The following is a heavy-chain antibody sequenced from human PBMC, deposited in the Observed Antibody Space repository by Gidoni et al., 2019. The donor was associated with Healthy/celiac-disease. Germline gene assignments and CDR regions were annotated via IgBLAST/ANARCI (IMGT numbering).Heavy chain of an antibody. CDR3: ARPFHEKAFDI. Sequence: QVQLQQWGAGPLKTSETLSLTCAVHGGSFSGYYWSWIRHPPGKGLEWIGEINHSGGTNYNPSLKSRVTISVDTSKSQFSLKLSSVSAADTAVYYCARPFHEKAFDIWGQGTMVTVSS. CDR2: INHSGGT. J-gene: IGHJ3*02. V-gene: IGHV4-34*01. CDR1: GGSFSGYY.